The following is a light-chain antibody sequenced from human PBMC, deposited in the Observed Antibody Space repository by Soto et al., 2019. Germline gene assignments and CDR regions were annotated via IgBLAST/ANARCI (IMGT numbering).Light chain of an antibody. Sequence: DIQMTQSPSTLSASVGDRVTITCRASQSISSWLAWYQQKPGKAPKLLIYAASSLESGAPSRFSGSGSGTESTPTSSSLQPDDVASYYYQHYNSYPFTFGGGTKVEIK. CDR1: QSISSW. CDR2: AAS. J-gene: IGKJ4*01. V-gene: IGKV1-5*01. CDR3: QHYNSYPFT.